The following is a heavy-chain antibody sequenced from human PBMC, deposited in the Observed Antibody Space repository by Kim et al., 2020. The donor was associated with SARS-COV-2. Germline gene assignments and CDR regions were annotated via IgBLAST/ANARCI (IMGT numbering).Heavy chain of an antibody. V-gene: IGHV3-33*07. CDR2: LWADGNRK. CDR3: ARNAATTAFSWYYDL. D-gene: IGHD1-26*01. CDR1: GFMLRSYG. Sequence: GGSLRLSCAASGFMLRSYGMYWVRQAPGKGLEWVADLWADGNRKYYAASVEGRFTISRDHSKNMVHLEMNSLRAEDTAAYFCARNAATTAFSWYYDLWGR. J-gene: IGHJ2*01.